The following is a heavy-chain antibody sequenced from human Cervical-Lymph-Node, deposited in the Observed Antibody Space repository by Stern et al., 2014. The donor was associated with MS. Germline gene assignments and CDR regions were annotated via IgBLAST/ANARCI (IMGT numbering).Heavy chain of an antibody. V-gene: IGHV1-2*02. Sequence: QVQLVESGAEVKKPGASVKVSCKASGYGFIGFYLHWVRQAPGQGLEWMGWINPNSGDTNYAQRFQGRVTMTRDTSITTAYMELSSLRSDDTAVYYCARTPYNWNFALDYWGQGTLVTVSS. CDR1: GYGFIGFY. D-gene: IGHD1-7*01. J-gene: IGHJ4*02. CDR3: ARTPYNWNFALDY. CDR2: INPNSGDT.